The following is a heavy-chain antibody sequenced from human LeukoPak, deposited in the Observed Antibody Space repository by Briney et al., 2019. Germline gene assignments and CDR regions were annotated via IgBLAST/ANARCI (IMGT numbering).Heavy chain of an antibody. V-gene: IGHV1-2*06. CDR3: ARDYCGGDCFPDY. J-gene: IGHJ4*02. CDR2: INPNSGGT. Sequence: HXXRQAPGQGLEWMGRINPNSGGTNYAQKFQGRVTMTRDTSISTAYMELSRLRSDDTAVYYCARDYCGGDCFPDYWGQGTLVTVSS. D-gene: IGHD2-21*02.